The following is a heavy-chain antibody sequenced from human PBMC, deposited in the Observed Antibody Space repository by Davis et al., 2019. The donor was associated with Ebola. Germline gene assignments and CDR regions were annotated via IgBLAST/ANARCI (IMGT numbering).Heavy chain of an antibody. CDR3: AKDPRRLYDYIWGSYRSYYFDN. CDR1: GFTFSTYG. V-gene: IGHV3-30*18. Sequence: GGSLRLSCAASGFTFSTYGMHWVRLAPGRGLEWVALISHNGNNKYYADFVKGRFTISRDNSKSTLYLQMDRLSTEDTAVYYCAKDPRRLYDYIWGSYRSYYFDNWGQGTLVTVSS. D-gene: IGHD3-16*02. J-gene: IGHJ4*02. CDR2: ISHNGNNK.